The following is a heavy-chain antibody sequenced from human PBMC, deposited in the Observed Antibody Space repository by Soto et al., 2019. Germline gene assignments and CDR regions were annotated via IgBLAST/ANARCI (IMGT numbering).Heavy chain of an antibody. CDR1: GFTFSSYD. Sequence: EVQLVESGGNLVQPGGSLRLSCAASGFTFSSYDMHWVRQDTGKGLEWVSAIGTAGDTYYPDSVKVRFTISRENAKNFLYLQMNSLCAGDTAVYYCARGDNSVWSYFDDWGHGTMDTVSS. D-gene: IGHD6-19*01. CDR2: IGTAGDT. CDR3: ARGDNSVWSYFDD. V-gene: IGHV3-13*01. J-gene: IGHJ3*01.